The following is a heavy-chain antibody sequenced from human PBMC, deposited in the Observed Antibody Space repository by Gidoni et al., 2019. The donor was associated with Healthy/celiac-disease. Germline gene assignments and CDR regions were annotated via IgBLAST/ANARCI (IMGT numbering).Heavy chain of an antibody. V-gene: IGHV4-31*03. Sequence: QVQLQESGPGLVKPSQTLSLTCTVSGDSISSGGYYWSWIRQHPGKGLEWIGYIYYSGSTHYNPSLKSRVTISVDTSKNQFSLKLSSVTAADTAVYYCARDGDPYGMDVWGQGTTVTVSS. CDR3: ARDGDPYGMDV. CDR1: GDSISSGGYY. CDR2: IYYSGST. D-gene: IGHD7-27*01. J-gene: IGHJ6*02.